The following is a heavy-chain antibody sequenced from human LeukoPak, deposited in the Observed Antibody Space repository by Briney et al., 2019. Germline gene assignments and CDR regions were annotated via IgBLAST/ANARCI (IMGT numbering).Heavy chain of an antibody. CDR1: GVCSSSYY. CDR2: IYYSAST. D-gene: IGHD6-13*01. CDR3: ARDQQLVMEGDDFDI. Sequence: SENLSFTGTGGGVCSSSYYWSWIRQPPGQGLEGSGYIYYSASTNYHPSLNRRVTISVDTSKHQFSLKLSSVTAADTAVYYCARDQQLVMEGDDFDIGGQGTMVTVSS. V-gene: IGHV4-59*01. J-gene: IGHJ3*02.